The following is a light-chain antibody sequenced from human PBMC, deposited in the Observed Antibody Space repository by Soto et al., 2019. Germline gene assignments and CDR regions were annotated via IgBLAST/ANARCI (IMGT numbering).Light chain of an antibody. Sequence: DIQMTQSPSTLSASVGDRVTITCRASQSISSWLAWYQQKPGKAPKLLIYKASSLESGVPSRFSGSGSGREFTRTISSLQPDDFATYYCQQYNSYSWTFGQGTKVEIK. CDR1: QSISSW. V-gene: IGKV1-5*03. CDR3: QQYNSYSWT. J-gene: IGKJ1*01. CDR2: KAS.